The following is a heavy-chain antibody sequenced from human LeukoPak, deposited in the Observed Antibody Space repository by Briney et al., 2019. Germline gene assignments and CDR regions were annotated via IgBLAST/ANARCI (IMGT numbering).Heavy chain of an antibody. CDR1: GYSISSGYY. CDR3: AREGTVRWFDP. V-gene: IGHV4-38-2*02. J-gene: IGHJ5*02. Sequence: PSETLSLTCTVSGYSISSGYYWDWIRQAPGKGLEWIGSTFHTGSTYYNPSLKSRVTISVDTSKNEFSLKLNSVTAADTALYYCAREGTVRWFDPWGQGTLVTVYS. D-gene: IGHD1-14*01. CDR2: TFHTGST.